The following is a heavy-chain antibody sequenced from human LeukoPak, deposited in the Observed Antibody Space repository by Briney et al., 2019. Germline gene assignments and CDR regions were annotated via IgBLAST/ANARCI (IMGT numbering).Heavy chain of an antibody. D-gene: IGHD2-2*01. V-gene: IGHV3-15*01. CDR2: IKSKTDGGTT. CDR3: TTVGCSSTSCYVDY. J-gene: IGHJ4*02. CDR1: GFTFSNAW. Sequence: GGSLRLSCAASGFTFSNAWMNWVRQAPGKGRGWVGLIKSKTDGGTTDYAAPVKGRFTISRDDSKNALFLQMNSLKTEDTAVYYCTTVGCSSTSCYVDYWGQGTLVTVSS.